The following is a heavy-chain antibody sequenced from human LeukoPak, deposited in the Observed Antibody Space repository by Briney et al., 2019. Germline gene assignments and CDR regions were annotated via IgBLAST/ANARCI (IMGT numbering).Heavy chain of an antibody. D-gene: IGHD2-2*01. J-gene: IGHJ5*02. CDR2: INHSGST. CDR1: GGSFSGYY. V-gene: IGHV4-34*01. CDR3: ARGSTAGTRLKGWFDP. Sequence: SETLSLTCAVYGGSFSGYYWSWIRQPPGKGLEWIGEINHSGSTNYNPSLKSRVTISVDTSKNQFSLKLSSVTAADTAVYYCARGSTAGTRLKGWFDPWGQGTLVTVSS.